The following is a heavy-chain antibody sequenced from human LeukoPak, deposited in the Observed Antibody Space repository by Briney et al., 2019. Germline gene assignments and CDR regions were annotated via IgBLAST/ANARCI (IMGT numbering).Heavy chain of an antibody. CDR2: ISAYNGNT. D-gene: IGHD2-2*01. CDR3: ARDGEGYCSSTSCSDY. CDR1: GYTFTSYG. J-gene: IGHJ4*02. V-gene: IGHV1-18*01. Sequence: RASVKVSCKASGYTFTSYGISWVRQAPGQGLEWMGWISAYNGNTNYAQKLQGRVTMTTDTSTSTAYMELRSLRSDDTAVYYCARDGEGYCSSTSCSDYWGQGTLVTVSS.